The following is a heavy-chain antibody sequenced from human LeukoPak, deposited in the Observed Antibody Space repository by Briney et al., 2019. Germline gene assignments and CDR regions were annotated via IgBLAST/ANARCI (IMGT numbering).Heavy chain of an antibody. D-gene: IGHD1-7*01. J-gene: IGHJ5*02. CDR1: GYTFTGYY. V-gene: IGHV1-2*02. CDR2: INPNSGGT. Sequence: GASVRVSCKASGYTFTGYYMHWVRQAPGQGLEWMGWINPNSGGTNYAQKFQGRVTMTRDTSISTAYMELSRLRSDDTAVYYCARSGGGYNWNYVSWFDPWGQGTLVTVSS. CDR3: ARSGGGYNWNYVSWFDP.